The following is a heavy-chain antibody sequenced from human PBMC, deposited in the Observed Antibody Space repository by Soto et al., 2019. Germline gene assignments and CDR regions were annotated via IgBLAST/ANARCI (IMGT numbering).Heavy chain of an antibody. CDR3: ARELSAARHYYYYGMDV. CDR1: GFTFSSYA. Sequence: XGSLRLSCAASGFTFSSYAMHGVRQAPGKGLEWVAVISYDGSNKYYADSVKGRFTISRDNSKNTLYLQMNSLRAEDTAVYYCARELSAARHYYYYGMDVWGQGTTVTVSS. J-gene: IGHJ6*02. V-gene: IGHV3-30-3*01. D-gene: IGHD6-6*01. CDR2: ISYDGSNK.